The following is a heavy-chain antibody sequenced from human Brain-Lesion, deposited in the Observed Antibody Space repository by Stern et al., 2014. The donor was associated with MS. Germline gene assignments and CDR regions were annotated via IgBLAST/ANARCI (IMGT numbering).Heavy chain of an antibody. Sequence: VQLVESGAEVKKPGASVKVSCKTSGYIFTGYYIHWVRQAPGQGLEWMACITPNTGGTKYAQTVQGRVTMSRDTSISTPSVALSSLTSDDTAVYYCARDQRGITIFGVVTDYYYLGMDVGGQGTTVTVSS. CDR2: ITPNTGGT. J-gene: IGHJ6*02. CDR1: GYIFTGYY. D-gene: IGHD3-3*01. V-gene: IGHV1-2*02. CDR3: ARDQRGITIFGVVTDYYYLGMDV.